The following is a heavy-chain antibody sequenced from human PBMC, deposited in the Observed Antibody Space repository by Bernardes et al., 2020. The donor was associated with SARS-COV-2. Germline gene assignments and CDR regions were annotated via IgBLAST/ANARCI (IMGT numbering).Heavy chain of an antibody. J-gene: IGHJ3*02. V-gene: IGHV1-2*06. CDR1: GYTFTDYY. Sequence: ASVKVSCKASGYTFTDYYLYWVRQAPGQGLEWMGRINPKNGDTHYEQKFQGRVIMTGDTSINTAYMEVTGLRSDDTAVYYCARRAFDIWGQGTKVTVSS. CDR3: ARRAFDI. CDR2: INPKNGDT.